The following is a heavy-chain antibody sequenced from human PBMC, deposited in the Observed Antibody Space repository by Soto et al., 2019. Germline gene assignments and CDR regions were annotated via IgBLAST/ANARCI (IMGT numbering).Heavy chain of an antibody. CDR1: VFTFDDYA. V-gene: IGHV3-9*01. CDR3: AKDGIAVAAPWYYYGMDV. Sequence: SLRLSCAASVFTFDDYAMHWVRQAPGKGLEWVSGISWNSGSIGYADSVKGRFTISRDNAKNSLYLQMNSLRAEDTALYYCAKDGIAVAAPWYYYGMDVWGQGTTVTVSS. J-gene: IGHJ6*02. CDR2: ISWNSGSI. D-gene: IGHD6-19*01.